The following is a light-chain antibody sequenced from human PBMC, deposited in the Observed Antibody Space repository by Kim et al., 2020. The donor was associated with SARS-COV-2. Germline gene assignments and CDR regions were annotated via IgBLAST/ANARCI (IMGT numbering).Light chain of an antibody. CDR3: QRYGSSPRT. V-gene: IGKV3-20*01. Sequence: SPGERATLSCRASQSVSSSYLAWYQQKPGQAPRLLIYGASSRATGIPDRFSGSGSGTDFTLTISRLEPEDFAVYYCQRYGSSPRTFGQGTKVDIK. J-gene: IGKJ1*01. CDR1: QSVSSSY. CDR2: GAS.